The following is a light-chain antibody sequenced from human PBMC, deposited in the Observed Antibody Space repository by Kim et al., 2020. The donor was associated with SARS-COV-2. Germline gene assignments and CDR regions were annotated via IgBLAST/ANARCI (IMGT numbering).Light chain of an antibody. CDR1: QSISNF. V-gene: IGKV1-39*01. CDR2: AAS. J-gene: IGKJ1*01. Sequence: ASVRGSVTITCRASQSISNFLSWYQQKPGKAPNLLIYAASNLQSGVPSRFSGSGSGTDFTLTISSLQPEDFATYYCLQSYNTPRTFGRGTKVDIK. CDR3: LQSYNTPRT.